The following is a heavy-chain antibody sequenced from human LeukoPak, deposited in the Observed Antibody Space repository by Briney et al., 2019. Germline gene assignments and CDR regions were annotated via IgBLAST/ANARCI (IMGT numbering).Heavy chain of an antibody. CDR1: GGSFSGYY. Sequence: SETLSLTCAVYGGSFSGYYWSWVRQPPGKGLEWIGEINHSGSTNYNPSLKSRVTISVDTSKNQFSLKLSSVTAADTAVYYCARVGCAPARCPGNDAFDIWGQGTMVTVSS. J-gene: IGHJ3*02. D-gene: IGHD6-25*01. CDR2: INHSGST. V-gene: IGHV4-34*01. CDR3: ARVGCAPARCPGNDAFDI.